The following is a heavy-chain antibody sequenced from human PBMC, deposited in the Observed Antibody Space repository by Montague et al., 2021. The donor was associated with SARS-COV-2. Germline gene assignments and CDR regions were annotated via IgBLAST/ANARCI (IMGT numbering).Heavy chain of an antibody. CDR3: ARGHYYGRKDYYYGVDV. V-gene: IGHV4-59*13. CDR2: IYYTGSA. CDR1: DGSINSYY. Sequence: SETLSLTCTVSDGSINSYYWTGLRQPPGKGLEWIGYIYYTGSANYNPSLESRVTISLDTSKNQFSLKLSSVTAADTAVYYCARGHYYGRKDYYYGVDVWGQGTTVTVSS. J-gene: IGHJ6*02. D-gene: IGHD3-10*01.